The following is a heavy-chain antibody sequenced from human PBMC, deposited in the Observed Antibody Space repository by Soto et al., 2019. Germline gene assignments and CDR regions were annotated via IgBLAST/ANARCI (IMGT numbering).Heavy chain of an antibody. CDR2: INPNGGDT. CDR3: ARVSNEYGGNGAFDY. V-gene: IGHV1-46*01. J-gene: IGHJ4*02. Sequence: VASVKVSCKASGYTFTYYHVHWVRQAPGQGLEWMGIINPNGGDTTYAQKFQGRVSMTRDTSTSTVYMEVSSLRSEDTALYYCARVSNEYGGNGAFDYWGLGALVTVSS. D-gene: IGHD4-17*01. CDR1: GYTFTYYH.